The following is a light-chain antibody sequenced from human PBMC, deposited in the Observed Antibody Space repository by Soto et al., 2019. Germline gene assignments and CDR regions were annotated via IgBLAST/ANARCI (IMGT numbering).Light chain of an antibody. V-gene: IGKV3-20*01. CDR2: AAS. Sequence: EIVLTQSPGTASLSPGERATLSCEARQSVSTDLAWFQQKPGQPPRLLIYAASSRATGIPDRFSGSGSGTEFTLTISRLEPEDFAVSYCQQYHSSPPDFGGGTKVEIK. J-gene: IGKJ4*01. CDR1: QSVSTD. CDR3: QQYHSSPPD.